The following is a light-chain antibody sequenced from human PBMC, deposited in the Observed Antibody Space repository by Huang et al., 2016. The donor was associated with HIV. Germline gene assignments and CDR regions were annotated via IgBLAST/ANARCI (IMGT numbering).Light chain of an antibody. CDR3: QQRRNWLT. Sequence: IVLTQSPATLSFSPGESATLSCRASHSVSSYLAWYQHKPCQAPRLLISDSSTRATGIPGRFRCSGSGTDCTLTMSSLEPEDFAVYYCQQRRNWLTFGGGTKVGIK. CDR1: HSVSSY. CDR2: DSS. J-gene: IGKJ4*01. V-gene: IGKV3-11*01.